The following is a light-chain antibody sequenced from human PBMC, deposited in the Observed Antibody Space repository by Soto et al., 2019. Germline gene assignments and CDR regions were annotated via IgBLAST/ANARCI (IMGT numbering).Light chain of an antibody. CDR2: DAS. CDR3: QQRSNWL. CDR1: QSVSSY. V-gene: IGKV3-11*01. J-gene: IGKJ4*01. Sequence: IGMTQSPASLSLSPGEISTLSCRASQSVSSYLAWYQQKPGQAPRLLIYDASNRATGIPARFSGSGSGTDFTLTISSLEPEDFAVYYCQQRSNWLFGGGTKVDI.